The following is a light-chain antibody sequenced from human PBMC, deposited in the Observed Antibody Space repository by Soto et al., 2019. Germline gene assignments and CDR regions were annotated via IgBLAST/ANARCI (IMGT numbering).Light chain of an antibody. J-gene: IGLJ2*01. CDR2: DVS. V-gene: IGLV2-11*01. Sequence: QSALTQPRSVSGSPGQSVTISCTGTSGDVGGYNFVSWYQVHPGKAPKLMIFDVSQRPSGVPDRFSGSKSGNTASLTVSGLQAEDEADYYCSSYADTNNLLFGGGTKLTVL. CDR3: SSYADTNNLL. CDR1: SGDVGGYNF.